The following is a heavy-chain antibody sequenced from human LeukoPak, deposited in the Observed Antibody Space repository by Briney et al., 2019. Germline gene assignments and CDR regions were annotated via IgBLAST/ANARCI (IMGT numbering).Heavy chain of an antibody. CDR2: INHSGST. Sequence: SETLSLTCAVYGGSFSGYYWSWIRQPPGKGLEWNGEINHSGSTNYNPSLKSRVTISVDTSKNQFSLKLSSVTAADTAVYYCARRPIVVVPAAAPSVPPPDYWGQGTLVTVSS. CDR3: ARRPIVVVPAAAPSVPPPDY. CDR1: GGSFSGYY. D-gene: IGHD2-2*01. V-gene: IGHV4-34*01. J-gene: IGHJ4*02.